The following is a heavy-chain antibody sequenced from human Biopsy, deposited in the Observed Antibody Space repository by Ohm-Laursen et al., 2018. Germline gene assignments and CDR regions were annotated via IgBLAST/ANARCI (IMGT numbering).Heavy chain of an antibody. V-gene: IGHV1-24*01. CDR3: AADINVWNVNY. D-gene: IGHD1-1*01. CDR2: FAPENGKT. Sequence: ASVKVSCKVSGYTPTALSMHWVWQAPGRGLEWMGGFAPENGKTIYAQKFQGRITMTEDTATDTAYMELSSLRSEDTAVYYCAADINVWNVNYWGQGTHVTVSS. CDR1: GYTPTALS. J-gene: IGHJ4*02.